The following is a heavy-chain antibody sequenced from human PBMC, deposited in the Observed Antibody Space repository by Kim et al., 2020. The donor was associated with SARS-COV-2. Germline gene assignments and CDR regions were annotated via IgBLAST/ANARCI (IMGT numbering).Heavy chain of an antibody. D-gene: IGHD3-3*01. V-gene: IGHV6-1*01. CDR3: ARVVLRFLEWLFTVVLSTFDY. CDR1: GDSVSSNSAA. CDR2: TYYRSKWYN. J-gene: IGHJ4*02. Sequence: SQTLSLTCAISGDSVSSNSAAWNWIRQSPSRGLEWLGRTYYRSKWYNDYAVSVKSRITINPDTSKNQFSLQLNSVTPEDTAVYYCARVVLRFLEWLFTVVLSTFDYWGQGTLVTVSS.